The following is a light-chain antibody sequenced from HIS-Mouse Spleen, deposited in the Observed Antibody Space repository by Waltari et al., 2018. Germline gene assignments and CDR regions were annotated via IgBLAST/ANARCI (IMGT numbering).Light chain of an antibody. V-gene: IGLV2-14*01. Sequence: QSALTQPASVSGSPGQSLTISCTGTSSDVGVYNYVPWYQQHPGKPPKLMIYEVSNRPSGVSNRFSGSKSGNTASLTISGLQAEDEADYYCSSYTSSSTLVVFGGGTKLTVL. J-gene: IGLJ2*01. CDR2: EVS. CDR3: SSYTSSSTLVV. CDR1: SSDVGVYNY.